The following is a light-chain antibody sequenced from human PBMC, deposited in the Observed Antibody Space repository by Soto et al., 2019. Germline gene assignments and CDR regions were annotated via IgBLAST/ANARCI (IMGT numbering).Light chain of an antibody. CDR3: QQRSNWPPIT. CDR2: HAS. CDR1: QRVGGN. V-gene: IGKV3-15*01. J-gene: IGKJ5*01. Sequence: EIVITQSPTSLCVSPGETATLSCRASQRVGGNLAWYQQKPGQAPRLLIYHASTRATGIPARFSGSGSGTDFTLTISSLQSEDFAIYYCQQRSNWPPITFGQGTRLEIK.